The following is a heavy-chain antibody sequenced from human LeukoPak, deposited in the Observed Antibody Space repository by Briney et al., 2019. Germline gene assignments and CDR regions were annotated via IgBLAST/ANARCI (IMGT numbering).Heavy chain of an antibody. CDR2: ISGSGGST. V-gene: IGHV3-23*01. CDR3: NYYGSGSYYIPFDY. J-gene: IGHJ4*02. D-gene: IGHD3-10*01. Sequence: GGSLRLSCAASGFTFSSYSMNWVRQAPGKGLEWVSAISGSGGSTYYADSVKGRFTISRDNSKNTLYLQMNSLRAEDTAVYYCNYYGSGSYYIPFDYWGQGTLVTVYS. CDR1: GFTFSSYS.